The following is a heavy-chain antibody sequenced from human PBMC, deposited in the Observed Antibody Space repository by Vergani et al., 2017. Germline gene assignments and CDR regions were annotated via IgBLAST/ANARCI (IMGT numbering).Heavy chain of an antibody. Sequence: EVQLVESGGGLVQPGRSLRLSCAASGFTFDDYAMHWVRQAPGKGLEWVSGISWNSGSIGYAGSVKGRFTISRDNAKNSLYLQMNSLRAEDTALYYCAKLCGYCSSTSCPIYYYMDVWGKGTTVSVSS. V-gene: IGHV3-9*01. D-gene: IGHD2-2*03. CDR3: AKLCGYCSSTSCPIYYYMDV. J-gene: IGHJ6*03. CDR2: ISWNSGSI. CDR1: GFTFDDYA.